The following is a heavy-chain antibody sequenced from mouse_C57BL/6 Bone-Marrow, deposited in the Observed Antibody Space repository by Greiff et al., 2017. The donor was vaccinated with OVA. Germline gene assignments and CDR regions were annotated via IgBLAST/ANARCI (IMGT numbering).Heavy chain of an antibody. D-gene: IGHD1-1*01. V-gene: IGHV1-74*01. J-gene: IGHJ2*01. CDR3: SIDPYYYFSVGY. CDR2: IHPSDSDT. CDR1: GYTFTSYW. Sequence: QVQLQQSGAELVKPGASVKVSCKASGYTFTSYWMHWVKQRPGQGLAWIGRIHPSDSDTNYNQKFKGKATLTVDKSSSTANMQLSSLTSEDSAFYDCSIDPYYYFSVGYWGQGTTLTVSS.